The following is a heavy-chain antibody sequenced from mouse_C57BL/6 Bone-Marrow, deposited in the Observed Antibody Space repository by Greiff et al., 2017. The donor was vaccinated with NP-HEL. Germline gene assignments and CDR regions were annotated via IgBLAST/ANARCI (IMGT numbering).Heavy chain of an antibody. V-gene: IGHV1-55*01. CDR3: ARSYYGSSYVWYFDV. D-gene: IGHD1-1*01. CDR1: GYTFTSYW. CDR2: IYPGSGST. Sequence: QVQLKQPGAELVKPGASVKMSCKASGYTFTSYWITWVKQRPGQGLEWIGDIYPGSGSTNYNEKFKSKATLTVDTSSSTAYMQLSSLTSEDSAVYYCARSYYGSSYVWYFDVWGTGTTVTVSS. J-gene: IGHJ1*03.